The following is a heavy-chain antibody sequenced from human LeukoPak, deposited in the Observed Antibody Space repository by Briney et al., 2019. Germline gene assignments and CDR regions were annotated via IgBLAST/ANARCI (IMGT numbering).Heavy chain of an antibody. CDR3: ARGPTRTLDWNYGFNDY. Sequence: PGGSLRLSCAASGFTFSSYAMHWVRQAPGKGLEWVAVISYDGSNKYYADSVKGLFTISRDNSENTLYLQINSLRAEDTAVYYCARGPTRTLDWNYGFNDYWGQGTLVTVSS. D-gene: IGHD1-7*01. V-gene: IGHV3-30*04. CDR1: GFTFSSYA. J-gene: IGHJ4*02. CDR2: ISYDGSNK.